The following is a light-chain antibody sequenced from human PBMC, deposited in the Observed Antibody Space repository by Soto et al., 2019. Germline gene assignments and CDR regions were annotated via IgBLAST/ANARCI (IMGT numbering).Light chain of an antibody. Sequence: ENVLTQSPGTLSLSPGETATLSCRASQSVTANYLAWYQQKPGQAPRLLIFGAANRATGIPDRSSGSGSGTEFTLTIRGLEPEDVAVYCCHQYSATPYTFGQGNHLELK. J-gene: IGKJ2*01. V-gene: IGKV3-20*01. CDR1: QSVTANY. CDR3: HQYSATPYT. CDR2: GAA.